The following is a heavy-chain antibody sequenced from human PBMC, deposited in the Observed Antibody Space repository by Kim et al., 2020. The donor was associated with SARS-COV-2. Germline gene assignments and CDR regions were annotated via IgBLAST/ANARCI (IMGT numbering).Heavy chain of an antibody. CDR3: ASAGGGCGRSSLFDY. V-gene: IGHV4-59*13. CDR2: IYYSGSR. D-gene: IGHD6-19*01. J-gene: IGHJ4*02. Sequence: SETLSLTCTVSGGSISSYYWSWIRQPPGKGLEWIGNIYYSGSRNYNPSLTSRVTISVDAAKNQISLKLRSVTAADTAVSYCASAGGGCGRSSLFDYWGQG. CDR1: GGSISSYY.